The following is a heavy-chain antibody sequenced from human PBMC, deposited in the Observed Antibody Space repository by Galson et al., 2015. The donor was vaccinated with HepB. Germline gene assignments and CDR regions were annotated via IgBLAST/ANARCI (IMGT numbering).Heavy chain of an antibody. D-gene: IGHD2-8*01. Sequence: SLRLSCAASGFTFSSYWMHWVRQAPGKGLVWVSRIISDGSSTTYADTVKGRFTITRDNAKNTLYPQMNSLRAEDTAVYYCARVMVYANDYYFDYWGQGTLVTVSS. CDR2: IISDGSST. CDR1: GFTFSSYW. CDR3: ARVMVYANDYYFDY. J-gene: IGHJ4*02. V-gene: IGHV3-74*01.